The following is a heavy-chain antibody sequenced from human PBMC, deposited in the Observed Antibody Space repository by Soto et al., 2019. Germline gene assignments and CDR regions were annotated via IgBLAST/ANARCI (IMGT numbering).Heavy chain of an antibody. J-gene: IGHJ4*02. CDR3: ARDPGYIGFDFDY. CDR1: GFTFSSHA. D-gene: IGHD5-12*01. V-gene: IGHV3-33*01. Sequence: QVQLVESGGGVVQPGRSLRLSCAASGFTFSSHAMHWVRQAPGKGLEWVAVIWYDGSKKYYADSVKGRFTVARDDSKNTLSLQMNSLRVEDTAVYYCARDPGYIGFDFDYWGQGTLVTVSS. CDR2: IWYDGSKK.